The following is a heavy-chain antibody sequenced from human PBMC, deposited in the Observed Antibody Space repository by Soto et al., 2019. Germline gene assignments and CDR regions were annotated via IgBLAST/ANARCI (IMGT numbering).Heavy chain of an antibody. CDR2: ITSGLTT. V-gene: IGHV3-48*02. Sequence: GSLRLSGAASVFSFGGYNINLVRQAPGKGLEWVSHITSGLTTHYADFVQGRFTISRDNAKNSLYLEMNDLRDEDTAVYYCARDTSHGVTIGGLDSWGQGTLVTVSS. CDR3: ARDTSHGVTIGGLDS. D-gene: IGHD3-16*01. J-gene: IGHJ4*02. CDR1: VFSFGGYN.